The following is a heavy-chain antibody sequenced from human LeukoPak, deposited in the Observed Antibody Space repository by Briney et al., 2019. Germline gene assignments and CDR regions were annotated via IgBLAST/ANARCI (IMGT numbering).Heavy chain of an antibody. CDR3: ARARHGILTGYYLDY. CDR1: RFTFSSYS. J-gene: IGHJ4*02. D-gene: IGHD3-9*01. Sequence: GGSLSLSCAASRFTFSSYSMQWLRQAPGQELEGVAVIWYDGSNRYYADSVKVRFTISRDNSKDTRYLQMDILRAEDTAVHYCARARHGILTGYYLDYWGQGTLVTVSS. CDR2: IWYDGSNR. V-gene: IGHV3-33*01.